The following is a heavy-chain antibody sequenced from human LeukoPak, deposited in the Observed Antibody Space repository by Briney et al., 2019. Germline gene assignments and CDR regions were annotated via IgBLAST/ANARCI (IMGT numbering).Heavy chain of an antibody. CDR2: IYYSGST. CDR1: GGSISSYY. V-gene: IGHV4-59*08. J-gene: IGHJ3*02. Sequence: SETLSLTCTVSGGSISSYYWSWIRQPPGKGLEWIGYIYYSGSTNYNPSLKSRVTISVDTSKNQFSLKLSSVTAADTAVYYCARLDTDKMEYDAFDIWGQGTMVTVSS. D-gene: IGHD2-8*01. CDR3: ARLDTDKMEYDAFDI.